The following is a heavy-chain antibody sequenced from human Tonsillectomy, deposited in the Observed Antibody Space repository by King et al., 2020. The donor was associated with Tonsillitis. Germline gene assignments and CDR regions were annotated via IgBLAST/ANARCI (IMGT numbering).Heavy chain of an antibody. CDR2: IYYSGST. CDR3: ASYYGSGSQGRDYYYYMDV. V-gene: IGHV4-59*01. J-gene: IGHJ6*03. Sequence: VQLQESGPGLVKPSETLSLTCTVSGGSISSYYWSWIRQPPGKGLEWIGYIYYSGSTNDNPSLKIRVTISVDTAKNKFSLKLSSVTAADTAVYYCASYYGSGSQGRDYYYYMDVWGKGTTVTVSS. CDR1: GGSISSYY. D-gene: IGHD3-10*01.